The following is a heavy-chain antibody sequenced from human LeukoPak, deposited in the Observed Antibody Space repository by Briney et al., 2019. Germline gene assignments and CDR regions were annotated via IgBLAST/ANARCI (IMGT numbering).Heavy chain of an antibody. CDR1: GFTFSDYY. Sequence: PGGSLRLSCAASGFTFSDYYMSGIRQAPGKGLEWVSYISSSGSTIYYADSVKGRFTISRDNAKNSLYLQRNSLRAEDTAVYYCARRKGSGSYGGYDDYWGQGTLVTVSS. D-gene: IGHD3-10*01. CDR3: ARRKGSGSYGGYDDY. J-gene: IGHJ4*02. V-gene: IGHV3-11*01. CDR2: ISSSGSTI.